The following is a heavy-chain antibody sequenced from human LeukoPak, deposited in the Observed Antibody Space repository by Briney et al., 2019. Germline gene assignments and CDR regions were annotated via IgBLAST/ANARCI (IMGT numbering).Heavy chain of an antibody. CDR2: ISGSGGST. CDR3: ARDIYYYDSSGYYFPGGSDY. V-gene: IGHV3-23*01. D-gene: IGHD3-22*01. Sequence: PGGSLRLSCAASGFTFSSYGMSWVRQAPGKGLEWVSAISGSGGSTYYADSVRGRFTISRDNSKNTLHLQMNSLRAEDTAVYYCARDIYYYDSSGYYFPGGSDYWGQGTLVTVSS. CDR1: GFTFSSYG. J-gene: IGHJ4*02.